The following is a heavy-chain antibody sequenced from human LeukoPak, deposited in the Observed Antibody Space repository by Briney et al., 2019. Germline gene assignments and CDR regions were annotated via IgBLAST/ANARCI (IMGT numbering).Heavy chain of an antibody. D-gene: IGHD1-26*01. V-gene: IGHV1-46*01. J-gene: IGHJ4*02. CDR2: INPSGGRT. CDR3: ARARGGSYPGY. Sequence: ASVKVSCKASGYTFTNFYMHWVRQAPGRGLEWMALINPSGGRTEYAQKFQGRVTVTRDTSTNTVYMELSSLRSEDTALYYCARARGGSYPGYWGQGTLVTVSS. CDR1: GYTFTNFY.